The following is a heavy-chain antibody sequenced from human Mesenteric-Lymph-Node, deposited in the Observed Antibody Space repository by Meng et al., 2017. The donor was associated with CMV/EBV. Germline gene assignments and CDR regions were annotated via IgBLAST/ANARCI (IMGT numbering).Heavy chain of an antibody. CDR1: GYTFTSYG. J-gene: IGHJ4*02. D-gene: IGHD4-11*01. CDR3: ARDPLLNSNFHPLEY. Sequence: ASVKVSCKASGYTFTSYGISWVRQAPGQGLEWMGWISAYNGNTNYAQKLQGRVTLTTDTSTNTAYMDLTNLRSDDTAVYFCARDPLLNSNFHPLEYWGQGTLVTVSS. V-gene: IGHV1-18*01. CDR2: ISAYNGNT.